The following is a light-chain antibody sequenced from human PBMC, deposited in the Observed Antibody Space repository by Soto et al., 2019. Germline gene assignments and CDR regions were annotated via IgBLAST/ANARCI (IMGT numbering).Light chain of an antibody. Sequence: QSVLTQPPSVSAAPGQKVTISCSGSSSNIGNNYVSWYQHLPGTAPKVLIYDNNKRPSGIPDRFSGSKSGTSATLGITGLQTGDEGDYYCGTWDTSLGAVVLGGGTKVTVL. V-gene: IGLV1-51*01. CDR1: SSNIGNNY. J-gene: IGLJ2*01. CDR3: GTWDTSLGAVV. CDR2: DNN.